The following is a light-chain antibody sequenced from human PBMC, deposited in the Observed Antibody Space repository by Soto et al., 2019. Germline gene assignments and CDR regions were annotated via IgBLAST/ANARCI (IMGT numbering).Light chain of an antibody. V-gene: IGLV2-8*01. CDR1: SSDVGGYDF. CDR2: EVS. Sequence: QSVLTQPPSASGSPGQSVTISCTGSSSDVGGYDFVSWYQLHPGKAPKLMIYEVSKRPSGVPDRFSGSKSGNTASLTVSGLQADDEADYYCSSYADSNNYVFGTGTKLTVL. J-gene: IGLJ1*01. CDR3: SSYADSNNYV.